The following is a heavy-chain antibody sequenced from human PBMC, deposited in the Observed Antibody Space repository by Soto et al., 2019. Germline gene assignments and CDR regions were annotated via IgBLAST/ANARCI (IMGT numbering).Heavy chain of an antibody. J-gene: IGHJ6*02. CDR2: IITIFGTA. CDR3: ARARVGATPLGYGMDV. V-gene: IGHV1-69*01. CDR1: GGTFSSYA. Sequence: QVQLVQSGAEVKKPGSSVKVSCKASGGTFSSYAISWVRPAPGQGLEWMGGIITIFGTANYAQQCQGRVTITADEAKSADNMERSSLRSEDTAVYYCARARVGATPLGYGMDVGGQGTTVTVSS. D-gene: IGHD1-26*01.